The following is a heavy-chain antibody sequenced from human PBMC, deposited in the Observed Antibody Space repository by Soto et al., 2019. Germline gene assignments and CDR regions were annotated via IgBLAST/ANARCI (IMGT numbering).Heavy chain of an antibody. J-gene: IGHJ3*02. CDR1: GGTFSSYA. CDR2: IIPIFGTA. Sequence: QVQLVQSGAEVKKPGSSVKVSCKASGGTFSSYAISWVRQAPGQGLEWMGGIIPIFGTANYAQKMQGRVTITADESKSIAFMELSRLRSEDTAVYYCARDKVVVVAATLYDAFDIWGQGTMVTVSS. V-gene: IGHV1-69*01. D-gene: IGHD2-15*01. CDR3: ARDKVVVVAATLYDAFDI.